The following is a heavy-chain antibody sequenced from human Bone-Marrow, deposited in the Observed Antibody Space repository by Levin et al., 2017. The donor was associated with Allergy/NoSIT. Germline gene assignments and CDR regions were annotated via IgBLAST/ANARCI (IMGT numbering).Heavy chain of an antibody. Sequence: GGSLRLSCEASGFTFSKYAMHWVRQAPGKGLEWVALISDDGITTSYADSVKGRVTVSRDNSKNTLYLEINSLRADDTALYFCARKGSFGVRGTDVWGQGTTVTVSS. CDR1: GFTFSKYA. D-gene: IGHD3-3*01. CDR2: ISDDGITT. CDR3: ARKGSFGVRGTDV. J-gene: IGHJ6*02. V-gene: IGHV3-30*04.